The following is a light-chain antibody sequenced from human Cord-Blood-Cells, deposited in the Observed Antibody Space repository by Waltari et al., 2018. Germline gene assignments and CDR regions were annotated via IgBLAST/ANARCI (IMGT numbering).Light chain of an antibody. CDR1: NIRRKS. V-gene: IGLV3-21*03. CDR3: QVWDSSSDHVV. J-gene: IGLJ2*01. CDR2: DDS. Sequence: SYMLTPPPSAPAATGKTATITCGGNNIRRKSVPWYQQKPGQAPVLVVYDDSDRPSGIPERFSGSNSGNTATLTISRVEAGDEADYYCQVWDSSSDHVVFGGGTKLTVL.